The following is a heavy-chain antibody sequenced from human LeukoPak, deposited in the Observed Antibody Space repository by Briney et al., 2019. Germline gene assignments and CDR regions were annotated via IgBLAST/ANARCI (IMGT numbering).Heavy chain of an antibody. CDR3: ARDDRLVRVNYFDY. CDR1: GYTFTSYG. CDR2: ISAYNGNT. D-gene: IGHD6-6*01. V-gene: IGHV1-18*01. Sequence: ASVKVSCKASGYTFTSYGISWVRQAPGQGLEWMGWISAYNGNTNYAQKLEGRVTMTTDTSTSTAYMELRSLGSDDTAVYYCARDDRLVRVNYFDYWGQGTLVTVSS. J-gene: IGHJ4*02.